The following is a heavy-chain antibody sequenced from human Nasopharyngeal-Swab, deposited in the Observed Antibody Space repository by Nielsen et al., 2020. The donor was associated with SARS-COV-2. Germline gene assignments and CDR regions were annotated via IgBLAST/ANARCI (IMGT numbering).Heavy chain of an antibody. CDR1: GFTFSSYG. D-gene: IGHD2-2*01. V-gene: IGHV3-30*18. CDR2: LLYDGINK. J-gene: IGHJ6*04. Sequence: GGPLRLSCAASGFTFSSYGMNWARQAPGKGLEWVAVLLYDGINKYYADSVKGRFTISRDNSKNTLYLQMNSLRAEDPAVYYCAKSIVVVPAAIGAGVPDVWGKGTTVTVSS. CDR3: AKSIVVVPAAIGAGVPDV.